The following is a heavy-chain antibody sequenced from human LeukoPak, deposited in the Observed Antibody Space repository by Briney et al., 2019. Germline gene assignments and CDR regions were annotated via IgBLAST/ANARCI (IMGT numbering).Heavy chain of an antibody. V-gene: IGHV1-2*02. J-gene: IGHJ6*03. CDR3: ARRDYYGSGIYYYYYMDV. D-gene: IGHD3-10*01. CDR1: GYTFTGYY. CDR2: INPNSGGT. Sequence: EASVKVSCKASGYTFTGYYMHWVRQAPGQGLEWMGWINPNSGGTNYAQKFQGRVTMTRDTSISTAYMELSSLRSEDTAVYYCARRDYYGSGIYYYYYMDVWGKGTTVTISS.